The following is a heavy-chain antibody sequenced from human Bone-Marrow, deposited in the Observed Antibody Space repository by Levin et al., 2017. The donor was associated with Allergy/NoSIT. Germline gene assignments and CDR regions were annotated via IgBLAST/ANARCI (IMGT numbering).Heavy chain of an antibody. Sequence: SCTVSGASISDYYWSWIRQPPGKGLEWIGYIHYSGNTNYNPSLKSRVTISIDTSKNLFSLKLSSVTAADTAVYYCARDSCIGGSCYSDYWGQGTLVTVSS. CDR3: ARDSCIGGSCYSDY. CDR1: GASISDYY. V-gene: IGHV4-59*01. J-gene: IGHJ4*02. D-gene: IGHD2-15*01. CDR2: IHYSGNT.